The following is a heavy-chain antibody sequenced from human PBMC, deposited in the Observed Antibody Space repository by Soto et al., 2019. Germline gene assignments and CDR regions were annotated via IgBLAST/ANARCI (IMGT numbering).Heavy chain of an antibody. J-gene: IGHJ5*02. CDR1: GFTFSSYS. CDR3: ARDSPYSSSWYDLNWFDP. Sequence: PGGSLRLSCAASGFTFSSYSMNWVRQAPGKGLEWVSYISSSSSTIYYADSVKGRFTISRDNAKNSLYLQMNSLRDEDTAVYYCARDSPYSSSWYDLNWFDPWGQGTLVTGS. D-gene: IGHD6-13*01. V-gene: IGHV3-48*02. CDR2: ISSSSSTI.